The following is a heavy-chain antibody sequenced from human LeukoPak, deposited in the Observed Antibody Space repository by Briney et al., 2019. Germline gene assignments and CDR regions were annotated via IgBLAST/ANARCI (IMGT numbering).Heavy chain of an antibody. Sequence: ASVKVSCKASGYTFTSYGISWVRQAPGQGLEWMGWISAYNGNTNYAQKLQGRVTMTTDTSTSTAYMELRSLGSDDTAVYYCARDLLISTSLPRFDPWGQGTLVTVSS. CDR3: ARDLLISTSLPRFDP. V-gene: IGHV1-18*01. CDR2: ISAYNGNT. J-gene: IGHJ5*02. CDR1: GYTFTSYG. D-gene: IGHD2-2*01.